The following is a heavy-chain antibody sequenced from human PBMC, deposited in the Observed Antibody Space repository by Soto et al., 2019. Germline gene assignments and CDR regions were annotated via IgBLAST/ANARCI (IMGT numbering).Heavy chain of an antibody. Sequence: GASVKVSCKASGYTFTSYGISWVRQPPGQGLEWMGWISAYNGNTNYAQKLQGRVAMTTDTSTSTAYMELRSLRSDDTAVYYCATQLGYCSGGSCYGWFDPWGQGTLVTVSS. CDR2: ISAYNGNT. CDR1: GYTFTSYG. D-gene: IGHD2-15*01. J-gene: IGHJ5*02. CDR3: ATQLGYCSGGSCYGWFDP. V-gene: IGHV1-18*01.